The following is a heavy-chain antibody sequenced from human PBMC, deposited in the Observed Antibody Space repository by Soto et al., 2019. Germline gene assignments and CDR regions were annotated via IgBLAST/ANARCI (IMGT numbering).Heavy chain of an antibody. CDR3: TTDQLYSSSWYGDCYYAC. Sequence: RSLRLRCFASGFTFINAWMSRVGQAPGKGLPWVRRIKSKTDGGTTDYAAPVKGRFTISRDDSKNTLYLQMNSLKTEDTAVYYCTTDQLYSSSWYGDCYYACWGQGTLVTVSS. CDR1: GFTFINAW. J-gene: IGHJ4*02. D-gene: IGHD6-13*01. CDR2: IKSKTDGGTT. V-gene: IGHV3-15*01.